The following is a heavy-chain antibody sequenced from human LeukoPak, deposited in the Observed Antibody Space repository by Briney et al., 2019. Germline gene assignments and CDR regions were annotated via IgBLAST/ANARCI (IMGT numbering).Heavy chain of an antibody. CDR2: ISYDGTNK. Sequence: PGGSLRLSCAASGFTFSSYGMHWVRQAPGKGLEWVAVISYDGTNKYYADSVKGRFTISRDNSKNMLYLQMNSLRAEDTAVYYCAKDNDFWSGATDYWGQGTLVTVSS. CDR3: AKDNDFWSGATDY. CDR1: GFTFSSYG. J-gene: IGHJ4*02. V-gene: IGHV3-30*18. D-gene: IGHD3-3*01.